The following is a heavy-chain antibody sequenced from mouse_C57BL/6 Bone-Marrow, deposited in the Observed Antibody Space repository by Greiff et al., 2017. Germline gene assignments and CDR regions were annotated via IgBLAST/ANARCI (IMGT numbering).Heavy chain of an antibody. J-gene: IGHJ2*01. Sequence: EVKLVESGGGLVKPGGSLKLSCAASGFTFSSYAMSWVRQTPEKRLEWVATISDGGGYTYYPDNVKGRFTITRDNAKNKLYLQMSQLKSEDTAMYHCARDPIYYDYDGFPYYFDYWGQGTTLTVAS. V-gene: IGHV5-4*01. CDR1: GFTFSSYA. CDR2: ISDGGGYT. D-gene: IGHD2-4*01. CDR3: ARDPIYYDYDGFPYYFDY.